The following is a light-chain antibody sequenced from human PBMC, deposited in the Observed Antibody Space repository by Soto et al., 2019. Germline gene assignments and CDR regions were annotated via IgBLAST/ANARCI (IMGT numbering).Light chain of an antibody. CDR3: QQYDKVPQT. CDR1: QSIRSN. CDR2: GAS. J-gene: IGKJ1*01. V-gene: IGKV3-15*01. Sequence: EIVMTQSPDTLSLSPGEGATLSCRVSQSIRSNLAWYQQRPGQAPRLLMYGASTRADGIPARFTGSGSGTEFTLTISSLQSEDSAVYYCQQYDKVPQTFGQGTKVDIK.